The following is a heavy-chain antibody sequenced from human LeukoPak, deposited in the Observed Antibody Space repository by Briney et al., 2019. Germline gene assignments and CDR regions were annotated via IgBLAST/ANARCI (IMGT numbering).Heavy chain of an antibody. CDR2: INTNTGNP. CDR1: GYTFTGYA. CDR3: AREFPSIAAYMDV. J-gene: IGHJ6*03. V-gene: IGHV7-4-1*02. D-gene: IGHD6-6*01. Sequence: VASVKVSCKASGYTFTGYAINWVRQAPGQGLEWMGWINTNTGNPTYAQGFTGRFVFSLDTSVSTAYLQISSLKAEDTAVYYCAREFPSIAAYMDVWGKGTTVTVSS.